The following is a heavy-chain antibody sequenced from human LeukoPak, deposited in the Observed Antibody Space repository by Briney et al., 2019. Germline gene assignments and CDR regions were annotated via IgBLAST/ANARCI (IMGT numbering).Heavy chain of an antibody. D-gene: IGHD6-19*01. CDR1: GFTLSSNY. CDR2: IYSGGNT. CDR3: ATSRAVAGAIDY. J-gene: IGHJ4*02. V-gene: IGHV3-53*01. Sequence: PGGSLRLSCAASGFTLSSNYMSWVRQAPGKGLDWVSVIYSGGNTYYVDSVKGRFTISRDNSKNTVYLQMNSLRAEDTALYYCATSRAVAGAIDYWGQGTLVTVSS.